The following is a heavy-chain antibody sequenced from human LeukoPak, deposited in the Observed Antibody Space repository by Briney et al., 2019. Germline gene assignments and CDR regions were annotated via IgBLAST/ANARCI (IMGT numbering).Heavy chain of an antibody. CDR2: IYYSGST. V-gene: IGHV4-61*01. CDR1: GGSVRSGSYD. D-gene: IGHD3-22*01. CDR3: AREGDSSGYYYLS. J-gene: IGHJ4*02. Sequence: SETLSLTCSVSGGSVRSGSYDWSWIRQPPGKGLEWLGYIYYSGSTNYNPSPKSRVTVSVDTSKNQFSLKLSSVTAADTAVYYCAREGDSSGYYYLSWGQGTLVTVSS.